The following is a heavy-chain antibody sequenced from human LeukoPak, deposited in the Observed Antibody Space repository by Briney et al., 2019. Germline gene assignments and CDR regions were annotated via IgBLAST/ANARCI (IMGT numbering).Heavy chain of an antibody. D-gene: IGHD3-22*01. J-gene: IGHJ4*02. Sequence: ASVKVSCKASGYMFTSYSISWVRQAPGQGLEGVGWISSYNGKTNYGKNVQGRVTMTTDTSTSTAYMELRSLRSDDTAIYYCARNYDSSKDGNDYWGQGTLVTVSS. CDR2: ISSYNGKT. CDR1: GYMFTSYS. V-gene: IGHV1-18*01. CDR3: ARNYDSSKDGNDY.